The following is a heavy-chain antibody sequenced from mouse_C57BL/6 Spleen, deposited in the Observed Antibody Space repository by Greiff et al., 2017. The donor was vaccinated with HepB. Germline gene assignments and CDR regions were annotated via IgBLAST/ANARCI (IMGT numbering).Heavy chain of an antibody. J-gene: IGHJ3*01. V-gene: IGHV1-64*01. D-gene: IGHD2-3*01. Sequence: QVQLQQPGAELVKPGASVKLSCKASGYTFTSYWMHWVKQRPGQGLEWIGMIHPNSGSTNYNEKFKSKATLTVDKSSSTAYMQLSSLTSEDSAVYYCARGDDGYYPFAYWGQRTLVTVSA. CDR2: IHPNSGST. CDR1: GYTFTSYW. CDR3: ARGDDGYYPFAY.